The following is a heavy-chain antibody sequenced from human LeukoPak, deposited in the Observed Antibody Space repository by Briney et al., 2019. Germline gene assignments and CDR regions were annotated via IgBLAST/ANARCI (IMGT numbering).Heavy chain of an antibody. D-gene: IGHD1-26*01. V-gene: IGHV4-39*07. CDR2: IYYGGKT. CDR1: GGSISSTIYY. Sequence: SETLSLTCTVSGGSISSTIYYCAWIRQPPGKGLEWIGSIYYGGKTYYNPSLKSRVTTSVDTSKNQFSLKLSSVTAADTAVYYCARGERSYYDYWGQGTLVTVSS. CDR3: ARGERSYYDY. J-gene: IGHJ4*02.